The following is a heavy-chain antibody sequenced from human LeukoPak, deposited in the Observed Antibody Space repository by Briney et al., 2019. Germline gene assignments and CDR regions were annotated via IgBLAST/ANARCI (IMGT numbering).Heavy chain of an antibody. V-gene: IGHV3-11*01. D-gene: IGHD2-2*02. CDR1: GFTFSDYY. Sequence: TGGSLRLSCAASGFTFSDYYMSWIRQAPGKGLEWVSYISSSGSTIYYADSVKGRFTISRDNAKNSLYLQMNDLRAEDTAVYYCAREDCSSTSCYSDYWGQGTLVTVSS. J-gene: IGHJ4*02. CDR3: AREDCSSTSCYSDY. CDR2: ISSSGSTI.